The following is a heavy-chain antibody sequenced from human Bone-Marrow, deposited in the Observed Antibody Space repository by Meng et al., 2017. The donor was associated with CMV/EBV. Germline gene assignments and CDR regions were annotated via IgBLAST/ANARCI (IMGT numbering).Heavy chain of an antibody. CDR3: ATSTGDYYYYGMDV. V-gene: IGHV3-21*01. D-gene: IGHD1-14*01. CDR2: ISSSSSYI. J-gene: IGHJ6*02. CDR1: GFTFSSYS. Sequence: WGSLRLSCAASGFTFSSYSMNWVRQAPGKGLEWVSSISSSSSYIYYADSVKGRFTISRDNAKNSLYLQMNSLRAEDTAVYYCATSTGDYYYYGMDVWGQGTTVTVSS.